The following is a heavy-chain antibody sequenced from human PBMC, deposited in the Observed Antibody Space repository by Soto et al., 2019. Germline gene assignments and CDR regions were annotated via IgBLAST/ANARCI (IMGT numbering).Heavy chain of an antibody. J-gene: IGHJ3*02. CDR1: GFTFSSYG. V-gene: IGHV3-30*18. Sequence: GGSLRLSCAASGFTFSSYGMHWVRQAPGKGLEWVAVISYDGSNKYYADSVKGRFTISRDNSKNTLYLQMNSLRAEDTAVYYCAKVAARLRSAFDIWGQGTMVTVSS. D-gene: IGHD6-6*01. CDR2: ISYDGSNK. CDR3: AKVAARLRSAFDI.